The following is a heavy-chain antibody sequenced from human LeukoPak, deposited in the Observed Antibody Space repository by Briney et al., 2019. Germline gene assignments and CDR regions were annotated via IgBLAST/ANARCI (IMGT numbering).Heavy chain of an antibody. D-gene: IGHD3-22*01. CDR3: ARVPYDSSGQLGY. Sequence: GASVKVSCKASGGTFSSYAISWVRQAPGQGLEWMGRIIPIFGTANYAQKFQGRVTITTDESTSTAYMELSSLRSEDTAVYYCARVPYDSSGQLGYWGQGTLVTVSS. V-gene: IGHV1-69*05. CDR1: GGTFSSYA. J-gene: IGHJ4*02. CDR2: IIPIFGTA.